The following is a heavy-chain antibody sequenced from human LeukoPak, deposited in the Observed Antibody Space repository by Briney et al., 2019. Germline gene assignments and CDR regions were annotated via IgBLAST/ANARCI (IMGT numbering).Heavy chain of an antibody. Sequence: ASVKVSCKASGYTFTGYYMHWMRQAPGQGLEWMGRINPNSGGTNYAQKFQGRVTMTRDTSISTAYMELNSLRSDDTAVYYCARVTDAHYSDRGQGTLVTVSS. CDR1: GYTFTGYY. D-gene: IGHD2-15*01. J-gene: IGHJ4*02. V-gene: IGHV1-2*06. CDR2: INPNSGGT. CDR3: ARVTDAHYSD.